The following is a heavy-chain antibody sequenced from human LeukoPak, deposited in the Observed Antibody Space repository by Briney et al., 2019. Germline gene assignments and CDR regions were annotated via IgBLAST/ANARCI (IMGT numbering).Heavy chain of an antibody. CDR1: GYTFTGYY. J-gene: IGHJ3*02. CDR2: INPNSGGT. V-gene: IGHV1-2*02. D-gene: IGHD6-13*01. CDR3: ASYRIAAAGTGAFDI. Sequence: ASVKVSCKASGYTFTGYYMHWVRQAPGQGLEWMGWINPNSGGTNYAQKFQGRVTMTRDTYISTAYMELSRLRSDDTAVYYCASYRIAAAGTGAFDIWGQGTMVTVSS.